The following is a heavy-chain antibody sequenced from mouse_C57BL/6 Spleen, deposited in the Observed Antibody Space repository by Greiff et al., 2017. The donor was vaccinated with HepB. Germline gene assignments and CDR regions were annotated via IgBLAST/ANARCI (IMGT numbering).Heavy chain of an antibody. CDR3: ARHAFTTVVATDAMDG. Sequence: EVKLLESGGDLVKPGGSLKLSCAASGFTFSSYGMSWVRQTPDKRLEWVATISSGGSYTYYPDSVKGRFSISRDNAKNTLYLQMSSLKSEDTAMYYCARHAFTTVVATDAMDGWGQGTSVTVSS. D-gene: IGHD1-1*01. J-gene: IGHJ4*01. V-gene: IGHV5-6*01. CDR2: ISSGGSYT. CDR1: GFTFSSYG.